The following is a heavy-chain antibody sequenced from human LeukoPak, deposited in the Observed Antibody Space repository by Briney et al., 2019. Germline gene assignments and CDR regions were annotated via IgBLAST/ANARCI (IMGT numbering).Heavy chain of an antibody. Sequence: ASVKVSCKASGYTFTGYYLHWVRQAPGQGLEWLGWINPNSGGTHYAQKFQGRVTVTRDTSISTAYMELNSLRSEDTTLYYCARPMTGTGLTYYYYGMDIWGQGTTVTVAS. CDR2: INPNSGGT. J-gene: IGHJ6*02. V-gene: IGHV1-2*02. D-gene: IGHD1-1*01. CDR1: GYTFTGYY. CDR3: ARPMTGTGLTYYYYGMDI.